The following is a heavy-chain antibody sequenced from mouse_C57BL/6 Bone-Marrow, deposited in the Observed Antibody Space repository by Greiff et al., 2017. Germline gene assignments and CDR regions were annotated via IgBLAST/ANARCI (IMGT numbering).Heavy chain of an antibody. Sequence: EVPGVASGGGLVKPGGSLKLSCAASGFTFSSYTMSWVRQTPEKRLEWVATISGGGGNTYYPDSVKGRFTISRDNAKNTLYLQMSSLRSEDTALYYCARPSYWGQGTLVTVSA. CDR3: ARPSY. CDR1: GFTFSSYT. CDR2: ISGGGGNT. V-gene: IGHV5-9*01. J-gene: IGHJ3*01.